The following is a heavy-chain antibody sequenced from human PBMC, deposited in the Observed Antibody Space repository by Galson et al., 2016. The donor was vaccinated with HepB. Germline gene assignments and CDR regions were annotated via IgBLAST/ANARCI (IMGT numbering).Heavy chain of an antibody. J-gene: IGHJ4*02. D-gene: IGHD1-1*01. V-gene: IGHV4-4*02. CDR1: GVSISSSDW. CDR3: ARASRTGDRYYFDY. CDR2: IFHSGSV. Sequence: ETLSLTCAVSGVSISSSDWWSWVRQPPGQGLEWIGQIFHSGSVNYTPSLASRVTISIDTSNNHFSLRLTFVTAADTALYYCARASRTGDRYYFDYWGQGTLVTVSS.